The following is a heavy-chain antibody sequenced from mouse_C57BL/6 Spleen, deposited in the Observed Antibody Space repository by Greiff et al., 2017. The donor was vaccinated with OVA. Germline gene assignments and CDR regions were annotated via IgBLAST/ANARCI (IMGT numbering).Heavy chain of an antibody. D-gene: IGHD2-1*01. V-gene: IGHV1-4*01. CDR3: ARDYYGNYWSFDY. J-gene: IGHJ2*01. CDR1: GYTFTSYT. CDR2: INPSSGYT. Sequence: VQGVESGAELARPGASVKMSCKASGYTFTSYTMHWVKQRPGQGLEWIGYINPSSGYTKYNQKFKDKATLTADKSSSTAYMQLSSLTSEDSAVYYCARDYYGNYWSFDYWGQGTTLTVSS.